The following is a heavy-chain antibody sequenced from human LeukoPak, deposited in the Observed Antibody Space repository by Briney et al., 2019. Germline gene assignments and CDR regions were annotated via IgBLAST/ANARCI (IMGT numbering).Heavy chain of an antibody. CDR3: ARTGSYGDYLDY. CDR1: GGTLSSYA. V-gene: IGHV1-69*04. CDR2: IIPIFGIA. J-gene: IGHJ4*02. Sequence: SVKVSCKASGGTLSSYAISWVRQAPGQGLEWMGRIIPIFGIANYAQKFQGRVTITADKSTSTAYMELSSLRSEDTAVYYCARTGSYGDYLDYWGQGTLVTVSS. D-gene: IGHD3-10*01.